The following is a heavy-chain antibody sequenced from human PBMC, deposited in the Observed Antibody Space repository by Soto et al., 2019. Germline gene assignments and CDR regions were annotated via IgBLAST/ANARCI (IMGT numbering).Heavy chain of an antibody. J-gene: IGHJ4*02. D-gene: IGHD1-26*01. V-gene: IGHV3-23*01. Sequence: GGSLRLSCAASGFGLSSYAVSWVRQAPGKGLEWVSVISGSGGATYYADPVKGRFTISRDNSKNTLYLQMNSVRAEDTAVYYCAKSTWDDLPPSFWGQGTLVTVSS. CDR3: AKSTWDDLPPSF. CDR2: ISGSGGAT. CDR1: GFGLSSYA.